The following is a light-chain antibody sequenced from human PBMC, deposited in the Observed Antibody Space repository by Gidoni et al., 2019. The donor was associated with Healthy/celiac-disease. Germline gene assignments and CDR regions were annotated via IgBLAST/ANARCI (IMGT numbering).Light chain of an antibody. Sequence: EIVLTQSLATLSLSPGERATLSCRASQSVSSYLAWYQQKPGQAPRLLIYDASNRATGIPARFSGSGSGTDFTLTISSLEPEDFAVYYCQQRRNWPPITFGQGTRLEIK. CDR3: QQRRNWPPIT. J-gene: IGKJ5*01. CDR1: QSVSSY. CDR2: DAS. V-gene: IGKV3-11*01.